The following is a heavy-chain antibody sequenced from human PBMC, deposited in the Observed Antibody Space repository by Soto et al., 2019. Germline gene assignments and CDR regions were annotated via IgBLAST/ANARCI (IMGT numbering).Heavy chain of an antibody. J-gene: IGHJ4*02. CDR1: ADSTSSSSKY. V-gene: IGHV4-39*01. CDR2: TYYRGSA. D-gene: IGHD3-16*01. CDR3: ARTWGSTNDY. Sequence: PSENLPLTCTVSADSTSSSSKYWGWARQPPGKGLEWIGSTYYRGSAYYSPSLKSRVTISIDSSENQLSLKLSSVTAADTAVYYCARTWGSTNDYWGRGTLVT.